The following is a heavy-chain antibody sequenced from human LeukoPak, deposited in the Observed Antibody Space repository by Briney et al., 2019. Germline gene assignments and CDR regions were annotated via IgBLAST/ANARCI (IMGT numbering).Heavy chain of an antibody. CDR1: GESFSSYF. CDR3: ARDWGVGGRPGYMDV. Sequence: SETLSLTCAGYGESFSSYFWSWIRQPPGKGLEWIGEIYHSGSTNYNPSLKSRVTISVDRSKNQFSLKLSSVTAADAAVYFCARDWGVGGRPGYMDVWGKGTTVTVSS. CDR2: IYHSGST. V-gene: IGHV4-34*01. D-gene: IGHD6-6*01. J-gene: IGHJ6*03.